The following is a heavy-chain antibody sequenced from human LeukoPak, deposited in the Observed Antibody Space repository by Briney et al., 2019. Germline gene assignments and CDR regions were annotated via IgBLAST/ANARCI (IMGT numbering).Heavy chain of an antibody. V-gene: IGHV4-39*01. CDR2: IYYSGST. J-gene: IGHJ6*02. CDR1: GGSISSSSYY. D-gene: IGHD6-25*01. CDR3: ARLAAGGYYYYGMDV. Sequence: SETLSLTCTVSGGSISSSSYYWGWIRQPPGKGLEWIGSIYYSGSTYYNPSLKSRVTISVDTSKNQFSLKLSSVTAADTAVYYCARLAAGGYYYYGMDVWGQGTTVTVSS.